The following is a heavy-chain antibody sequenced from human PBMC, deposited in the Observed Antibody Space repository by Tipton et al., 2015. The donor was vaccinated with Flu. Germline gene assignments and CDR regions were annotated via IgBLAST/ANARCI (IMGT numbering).Heavy chain of an antibody. CDR2: IYYSGST. CDR3: ARDKGYYYDSSGYYYYYYGMDV. V-gene: IGHV4-59*01. CDR1: GGSISSYY. Sequence: TLSLTCTVSGGSISSYYWSWIRQPPGKGLEWIGYIYYSGSTNYNPSLKSRVTISVDTSKNQFSLKLSSVTAADTAVYYCARDKGYYYDSSGYYYYYYGMDVWGQGTTVTVSS. D-gene: IGHD3-22*01. J-gene: IGHJ6*02.